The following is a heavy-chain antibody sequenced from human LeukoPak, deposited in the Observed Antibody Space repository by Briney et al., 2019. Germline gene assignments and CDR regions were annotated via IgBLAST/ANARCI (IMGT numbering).Heavy chain of an antibody. CDR3: ARGTGSDFGVMST. CDR2: ISTKKGNT. J-gene: IGHJ5*02. V-gene: IGHV1-18*01. D-gene: IGHD3-16*01. CDR1: GYTFTSYG. Sequence: GASVKVSCKAYGYTFTSYGITWVRQAPGQGLEWMGWISTKKGNTNYAQKLQGRVTMTTDTSTSTAYMELRSLRSDDTAMYYCARGTGSDFGVMSTWGQGTLVTVS.